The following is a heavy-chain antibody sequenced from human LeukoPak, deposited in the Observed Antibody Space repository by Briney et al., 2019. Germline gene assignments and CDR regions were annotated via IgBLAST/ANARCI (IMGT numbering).Heavy chain of an antibody. CDR3: ARGSVLGTASWFDP. Sequence: GASVKVSCKASGYTFTGYYMHWVRQAPGQGLEWMGWINPNSGGTNYAQKFQGRVTMTRDTSISTAYVELSRLTSDDTAVYYCARGSVLGTASWFDPWGQGTLVTVSS. J-gene: IGHJ5*02. V-gene: IGHV1-2*02. CDR2: INPNSGGT. CDR1: GYTFTGYY. D-gene: IGHD2-8*02.